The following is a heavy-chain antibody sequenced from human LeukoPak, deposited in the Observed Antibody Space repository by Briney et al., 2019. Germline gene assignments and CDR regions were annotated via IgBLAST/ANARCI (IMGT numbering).Heavy chain of an antibody. CDR3: ARVLYGSGSLRYYYYGMDV. V-gene: IGHV1-69*04. D-gene: IGHD3-10*01. J-gene: IGHJ6*02. CDR2: IIPILGIA. CDR1: GGTFSSYA. Sequence: GASVKVSCKASGGTFSSYAISWVRQAPGQGLEWMGRIIPILGIANYAQKFQGRVTITADKSTSTAYMELSSLRSEGTAVYYCARVLYGSGSLRYYYYGMDVWGQGTTVTVSS.